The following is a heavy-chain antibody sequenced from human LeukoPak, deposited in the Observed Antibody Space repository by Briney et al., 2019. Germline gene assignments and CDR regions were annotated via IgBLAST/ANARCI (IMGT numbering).Heavy chain of an antibody. Sequence: PSETLSLXCAVYGGSFSGYYWRGIRQPPGKGLEWIGEINHSGSTNYNPSLKSRVTISVDTSKNQFSLKLSSVTAADTAVYYCARGTTPDAFDIWGQGTMVTVSS. CDR2: INHSGST. CDR3: ARGTTPDAFDI. D-gene: IGHD1-1*01. CDR1: GGSFSGYY. V-gene: IGHV4-34*01. J-gene: IGHJ3*02.